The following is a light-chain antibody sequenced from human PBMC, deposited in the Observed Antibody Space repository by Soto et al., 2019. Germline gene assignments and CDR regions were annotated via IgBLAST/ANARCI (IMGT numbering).Light chain of an antibody. Sequence: EIVMTQSPGTLSVSPGERATLSCRASQSVGGNLAWYQQKPGQAPRLLIYGPSTRATGIPARFSGSGSETALPLTISGPESEDFEVYYRPRYNNWAGTFGQGTKVDVK. V-gene: IGKV3-15*01. CDR1: QSVGGN. CDR3: PRYNNWAGT. CDR2: GPS. J-gene: IGKJ1*01.